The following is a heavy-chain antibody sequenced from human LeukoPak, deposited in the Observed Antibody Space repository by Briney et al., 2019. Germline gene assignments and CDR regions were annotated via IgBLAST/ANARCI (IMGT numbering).Heavy chain of an antibody. CDR3: ARLHFGGNYGYYYYYMDV. CDR2: IYYSGCT. CDR1: GGSISSSSYY. D-gene: IGHD4-23*01. Sequence: SETLSLTCTVSGGSISSSSYYWGWIRQPPGKGLEWIGSIYYSGCTYYNPSLKGRVTISVDTSKNQFSLKLSSVTAADTAVYYCARLHFGGNYGYYYYYMDVWGKGTTVTISS. V-gene: IGHV4-39*01. J-gene: IGHJ6*03.